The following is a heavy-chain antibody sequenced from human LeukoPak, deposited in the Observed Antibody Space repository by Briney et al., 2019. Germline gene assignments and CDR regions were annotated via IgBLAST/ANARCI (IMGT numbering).Heavy chain of an antibody. CDR3: VRSDRETFAFDI. Sequence: PGGSLRVSCAASGFSFSTTWIHWVRQAPGKGLEWVSYIQITGTPIHYADSVKGRFTISRDNAEKSLYLQLNNLRLEDTAVYYCVRSDRETFAFDIWGQGAMVTVSS. D-gene: IGHD2/OR15-2a*01. V-gene: IGHV3-48*03. CDR1: GFSFSTTW. J-gene: IGHJ3*02. CDR2: IQITGTPI.